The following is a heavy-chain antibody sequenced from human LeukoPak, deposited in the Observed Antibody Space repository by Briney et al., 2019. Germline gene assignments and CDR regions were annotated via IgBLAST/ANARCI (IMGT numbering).Heavy chain of an antibody. CDR1: GGSITNYY. D-gene: IGHD3-9*01. J-gene: IGHJ3*01. CDR2: SYYNGST. Sequence: SETLSLTCTVSGGSITNYYWSWIRQPPGKGLEWIGFSYYNGSTNYNPSLKSRVTISVDTSKNQFSLKLSSVTAADTAVYYCVRPDDNSFDFWGQGTMVTVSS. V-gene: IGHV4-59*08. CDR3: VRPDDNSFDF.